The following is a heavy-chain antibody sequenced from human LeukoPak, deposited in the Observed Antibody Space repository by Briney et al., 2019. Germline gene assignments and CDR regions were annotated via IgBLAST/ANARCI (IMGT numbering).Heavy chain of an antibody. CDR1: GFTFSNYY. CDR3: ARNSNLDTHDY. Sequence: TGGSLRLSCAASGFTFSNYYMSWVRQAPGKGLEWVATIKEDGSAKYYVDSVRGRFSISRDNAKNSLYLQMNSLSAEDTAVYYCARNSNLDTHDYWGQGTLVTVYS. D-gene: IGHD1-14*01. CDR2: IKEDGSAK. V-gene: IGHV3-7*01. J-gene: IGHJ4*02.